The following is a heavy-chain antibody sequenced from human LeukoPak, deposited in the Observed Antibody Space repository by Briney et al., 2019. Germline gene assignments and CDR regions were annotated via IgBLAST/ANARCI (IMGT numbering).Heavy chain of an antibody. D-gene: IGHD3-3*01. CDR3: ARGEFATIFGVVIENYYYGMDV. J-gene: IGHJ6*02. CDR2: INHSGST. CDR1: GGSFSGYY. Sequence: SETLSLTCAVYGGSFSGYYWSWIRQPPGKGLEWIGEINHSGSTNYNPSLKSRVTISVDTSKNQFSLKLSSVPAADTAVYYCARGEFATIFGVVIENYYYGMDVWGQGTTVTVSS. V-gene: IGHV4-34*01.